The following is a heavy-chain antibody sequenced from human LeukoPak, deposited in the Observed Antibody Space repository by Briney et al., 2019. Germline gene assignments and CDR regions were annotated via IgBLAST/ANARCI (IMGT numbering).Heavy chain of an antibody. CDR3: ARELRMVRGIFDP. V-gene: IGHV3-74*01. J-gene: IGHJ5*02. Sequence: PGGSLRLSCAASGFTFSSYWMHWVRQAPGKGRVWVSRINSDGSSTRYADSVEGRFTISRDNAKNRLYLQMNSLGAEDTGVYYCARELRMVRGIFDPWGQGPLVTVSS. CDR1: GFTFSSYW. D-gene: IGHD3-10*01. CDR2: INSDGSST.